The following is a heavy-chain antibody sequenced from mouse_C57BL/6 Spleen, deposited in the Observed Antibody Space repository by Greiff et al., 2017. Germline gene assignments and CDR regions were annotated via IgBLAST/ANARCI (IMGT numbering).Heavy chain of an antibody. Sequence: EVQLVESGGGLVKPGGSLKLSCAASGFTFSSYAMSWVRQTPEKRLEWVATISDGGSYTYYPDNVKGRFTISRDNAKNNLYLQMSHLKSEDTAMYYCARRGPYYAMDYWGQGTSVTVSS. CDR2: ISDGGSYT. J-gene: IGHJ4*01. V-gene: IGHV5-4*01. CDR3: ARRGPYYAMDY. CDR1: GFTFSSYA.